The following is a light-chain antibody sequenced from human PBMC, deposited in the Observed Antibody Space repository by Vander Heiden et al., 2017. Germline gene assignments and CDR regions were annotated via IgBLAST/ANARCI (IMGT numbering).Light chain of an antibody. Sequence: DVVMTQSPLSLPVTLGQPASISCKSSQGVVHGDGNTYLNWFQQRPGQSPRRLIYDVSNRDSGVPDRFSGSGSGADFTLKISRVEAEDVGVYYCMQGTQWPYTFGQGTNLEIK. CDR3: MQGTQWPYT. V-gene: IGKV2-30*02. CDR1: QGVVHGDGNTY. CDR2: DVS. J-gene: IGKJ2*01.